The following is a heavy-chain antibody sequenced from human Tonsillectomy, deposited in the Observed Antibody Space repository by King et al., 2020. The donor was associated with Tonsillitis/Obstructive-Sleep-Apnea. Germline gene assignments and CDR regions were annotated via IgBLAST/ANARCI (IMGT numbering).Heavy chain of an antibody. V-gene: IGHV3-73*01. J-gene: IGHJ4*02. Sequence: VQLVESGGGLVQPGGSLKLSCAASGFTFSGSAMQWVRQASGKGLEWVGRIRSKANSYATAYAASVNARFTISRDDSKNTAYLQMNSLKTEDTAVYYCTSRTSCVGDCYSGSFDYWGQGTLVTVSS. D-gene: IGHD2-21*01. CDR1: GFTFSGSA. CDR2: IRSKANSYAT. CDR3: TSRTSCVGDCYSGSFDY.